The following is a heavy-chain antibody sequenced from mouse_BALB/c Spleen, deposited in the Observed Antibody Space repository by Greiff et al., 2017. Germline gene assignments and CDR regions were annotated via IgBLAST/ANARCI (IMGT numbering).Heavy chain of an antibody. V-gene: IGHV1-76*01. J-gene: IGHJ2*01. D-gene: IGHD2-10*02. Sequence: QVQVLQSGAELVRPWASVKLSCKTSGFIFTSYWIYWVKQRSGKGLEWIARIYPGIGSTYYNETFKGKVTLTADKTSSTAYMQLSSLKSEDSAVYFCARSGYGKGDFDYWGQGTTLTVSS. CDR1: GFIFTSYW. CDR3: ARSGYGKGDFDY. CDR2: IYPGIGST.